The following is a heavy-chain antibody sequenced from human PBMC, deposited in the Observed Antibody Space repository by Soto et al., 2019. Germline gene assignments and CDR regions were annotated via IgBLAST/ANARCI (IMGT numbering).Heavy chain of an antibody. V-gene: IGHV4-4*02. CDR2: IYHSGST. J-gene: IGHJ3*02. CDR3: ARRGDDYVWGTKKAFDI. CDR1: GGSISSSNW. D-gene: IGHD3-16*01. Sequence: SETLSLTCGVAGGSISSSNWWRWVSQPPGKGLEWIGEIYHSGSTNYNPSLKSRVTISVDKSKNQFSLKLSSVTAADTAVYYCARRGDDYVWGTKKAFDIWGQGTMVTVSS.